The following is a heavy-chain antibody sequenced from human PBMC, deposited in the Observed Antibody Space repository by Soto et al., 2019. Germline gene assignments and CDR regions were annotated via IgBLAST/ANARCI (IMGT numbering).Heavy chain of an antibody. Sequence: QVQLQESGPGLVKSSETLSLMCTVSGGSISSYYWSWIRQPPGKGLEWIGYIHYSGRTSNNPSLKSRLTISVDTSRNQFSLKLSSVTAADTAVYYCARHPGGALSELDHWGQGTLVTVSS. CDR2: IHYSGRT. J-gene: IGHJ4*02. D-gene: IGHD1-26*01. V-gene: IGHV4-59*08. CDR3: ARHPGGALSELDH. CDR1: GGSISSYY.